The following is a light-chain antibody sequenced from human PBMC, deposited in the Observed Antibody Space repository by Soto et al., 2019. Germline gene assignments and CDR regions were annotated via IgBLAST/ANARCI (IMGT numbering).Light chain of an antibody. CDR2: GAS. CDR3: QQYNNWPPCT. Sequence: EILMTQSPATLSVSPGERATLSCRASQNVGSRLAWYQQKPGQAPRLLIYGASTRATGIPARFSGSGSGTEFTLTISSLQSEDFAVYYCQQYNNWPPCTFGQGTKLEIK. V-gene: IGKV3-15*01. J-gene: IGKJ2*02. CDR1: QNVGSR.